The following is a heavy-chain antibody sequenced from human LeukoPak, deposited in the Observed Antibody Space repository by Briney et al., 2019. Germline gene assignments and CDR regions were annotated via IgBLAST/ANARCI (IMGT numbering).Heavy chain of an antibody. Sequence: ASVKVSCKGSGYIFKNYGISWVRQAPGQGLEWMGWINTNTGNPTYAQGFTGRFVFSLDTSVSTAYLQISSLKAEDTAVYYCARDVGLEAFDIWGQGTMVTVSS. J-gene: IGHJ3*02. CDR1: GYIFKNYG. D-gene: IGHD2-15*01. CDR3: ARDVGLEAFDI. V-gene: IGHV7-4-1*02. CDR2: INTNTGNP.